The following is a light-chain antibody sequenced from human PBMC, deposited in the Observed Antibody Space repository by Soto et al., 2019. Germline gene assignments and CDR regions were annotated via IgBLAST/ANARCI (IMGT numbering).Light chain of an antibody. CDR3: QQYDTSPWT. J-gene: IGKJ1*01. Sequence: EIVLTQSPGTLSLSPGERATLSCRASQSVSSSFLAWYQQKPGQAPRLLIYGASSGATGIPDRFSGSGSGTDFTRTISRLEPEDFAVYYCQQYDTSPWTFGQGTKVEIK. CDR2: GAS. V-gene: IGKV3-20*01. CDR1: QSVSSSF.